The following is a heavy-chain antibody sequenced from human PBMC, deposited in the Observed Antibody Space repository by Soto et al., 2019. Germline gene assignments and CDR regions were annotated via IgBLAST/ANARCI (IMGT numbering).Heavy chain of an antibody. D-gene: IGHD3-9*01. Sequence: SETLSLTCAVYGGSFSGYYWSWIRQPPGKGLEWIGEINHSGSTNYNPSLKSRVTISVDTSKNQFSLKLSSVTAADTAVYYCARVSGRYYYYYYYMDVWGKGTTVTVS. CDR3: ARVSGRYYYYYYYMDV. J-gene: IGHJ6*03. V-gene: IGHV4-34*01. CDR2: INHSGST. CDR1: GGSFSGYY.